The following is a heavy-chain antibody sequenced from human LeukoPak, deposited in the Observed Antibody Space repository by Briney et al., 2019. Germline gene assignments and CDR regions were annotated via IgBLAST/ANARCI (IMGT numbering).Heavy chain of an antibody. D-gene: IGHD3-22*01. CDR3: ARDRGYYYDSSGYYNAFDI. J-gene: IGHJ3*02. V-gene: IGHV1-69*04. CDR2: IIPIFGIA. CDR1: GGTFSSYA. Sequence: GASVKVSCKASGGTFSSYANSWVRQAPGQGLEWMGRIIPIFGIANYAQKFQGRVTITADKSTSTAYMELSSLRSEDTAVYYCARDRGYYYDSSGYYNAFDIWGQGTMVTVSS.